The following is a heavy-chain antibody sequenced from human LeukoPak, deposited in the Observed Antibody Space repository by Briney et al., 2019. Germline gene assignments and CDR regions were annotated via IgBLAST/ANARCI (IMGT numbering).Heavy chain of an antibody. V-gene: IGHV4-39*07. D-gene: IGHD2-8*01. CDR3: ARAVLATKSEHWFDS. CDR1: GGSIRSTTYY. CDR2: IFSSGST. J-gene: IGHJ5*01. Sequence: SETLSLTCTVSGGSIRSTTYYWGWIRQPPGKGLEWIGYIFSSGSTYYNPSLKSRVTISVDTSKNQFSLNLSSVTAADTAMYYCARAVLATKSEHWFDSWGQGTLVTVSS.